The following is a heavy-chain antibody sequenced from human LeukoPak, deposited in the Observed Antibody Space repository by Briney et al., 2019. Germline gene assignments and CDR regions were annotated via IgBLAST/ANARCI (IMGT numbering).Heavy chain of an antibody. CDR3: ARLIVVVPAANNWFDP. J-gene: IGHJ5*02. D-gene: IGHD2-2*01. CDR2: IYHSGST. Sequence: SGTLSLACAVSGGSISSSNWWSWVRQPPGKGLEWIGEIYHSGSTYYNPSLKSRVTISVDRSKNQFSLKLSSVTAADTAVYYCARLIVVVPAANNWFDPWGQGTLVTVSS. CDR1: GGSISSSNW. V-gene: IGHV4-4*02.